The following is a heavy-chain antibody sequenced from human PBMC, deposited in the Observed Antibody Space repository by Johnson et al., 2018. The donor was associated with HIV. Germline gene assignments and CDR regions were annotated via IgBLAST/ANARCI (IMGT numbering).Heavy chain of an antibody. Sequence: VQLVESGGGVVQPGRSLRLSCAASGFTFSSYAMHWVRQATGKGLEWVSAIGTAGDTYYPGSVKGRFTSARENAKNSLYLQMNSLRAEDTAMDYCARSGDSIGSFWAGGAFDIWGQGTMVTVSS. CDR1: GFTFSSYA. D-gene: IGHD3/OR15-3a*01. V-gene: IGHV3-13*01. CDR3: ARSGDSIGSFWAGGAFDI. J-gene: IGHJ3*02. CDR2: IGTAGDT.